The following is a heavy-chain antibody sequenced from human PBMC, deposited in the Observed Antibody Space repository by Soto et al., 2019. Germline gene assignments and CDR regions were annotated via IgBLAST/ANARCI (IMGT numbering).Heavy chain of an antibody. V-gene: IGHV2-5*02. D-gene: IGHD3-3*01. Sequence: SGPTLVNPTQTLTLTCTFSGFSLSTSGVGVGWIRQPPGKALEWLALIYWDDDKRYSPSLKSRLTITKDTSKNQVVLTMTNMDPVDTATYYCAHRRGGYDFWSGYDPSTNWLDPWGQGTLVTVSS. CDR1: GFSLSTSGVG. CDR3: AHRRGGYDFWSGYDPSTNWLDP. J-gene: IGHJ5*02. CDR2: IYWDDDK.